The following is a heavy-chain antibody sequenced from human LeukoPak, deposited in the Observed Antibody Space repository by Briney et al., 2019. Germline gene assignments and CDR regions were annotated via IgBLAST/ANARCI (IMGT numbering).Heavy chain of an antibody. D-gene: IGHD2-15*01. Sequence: GGSLTLSCAASGFTFTKYAMHWVRQAPGKGLEWVALISKDGSNEDYVDSVKGRFTISRDNSKNTVSLQMNTLRGEDTAVYYCATYADYGGSWPLDYWGQGTLVTVSS. CDR1: GFTFTKYA. J-gene: IGHJ4*02. CDR3: ATYADYGGSWPLDY. V-gene: IGHV3-30*03. CDR2: ISKDGSNE.